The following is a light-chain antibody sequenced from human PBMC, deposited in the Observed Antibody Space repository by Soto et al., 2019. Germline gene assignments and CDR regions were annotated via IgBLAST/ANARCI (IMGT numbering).Light chain of an antibody. CDR1: SSDVGGYNY. V-gene: IGLV2-8*01. J-gene: IGLJ2*01. CDR2: EVS. Sequence: HSVLTQPPSASGSPGQSVTISCTGTSSDVGGYNYVSWYQQHPGKAPKVMIYEVSERPSGVPDRFSGSKSGNTASLTVSGLQAEDEADYYCSSYAGSNNPVVFGGGTKVTVL. CDR3: SSYAGSNNPVV.